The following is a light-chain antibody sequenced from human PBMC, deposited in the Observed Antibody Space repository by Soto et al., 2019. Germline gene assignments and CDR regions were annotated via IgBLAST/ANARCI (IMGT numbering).Light chain of an antibody. CDR2: AAS. Sequence: DIVLTQSPGTLSLSLGERATLSCRASQSVSNTYLAWYQQKPGQAPRLLIYAASSRATGIPDRFSGSGSGTDFTLTISRLEPEDFAVYYCQQYGSSPGLFTFGPGTKVDIK. CDR1: QSVSNTY. V-gene: IGKV3-20*01. J-gene: IGKJ3*01. CDR3: QQYGSSPGLFT.